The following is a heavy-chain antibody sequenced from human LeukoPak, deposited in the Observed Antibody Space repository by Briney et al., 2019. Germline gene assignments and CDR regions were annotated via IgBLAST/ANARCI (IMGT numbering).Heavy chain of an antibody. Sequence: SETLSLTCAVYGGSFSGYYWSWIRQPPGEGLEWIGEINHSGSTNYNPSLKSRVTISVDTSKNQFSLKLSSVTAADTAVYYCARGELLGYCSSTSCANYFDYWGQGTLVTVSS. CDR3: ARGELLGYCSSTSCANYFDY. J-gene: IGHJ4*02. CDR1: GGSFSGYY. D-gene: IGHD2-2*01. CDR2: INHSGST. V-gene: IGHV4-34*01.